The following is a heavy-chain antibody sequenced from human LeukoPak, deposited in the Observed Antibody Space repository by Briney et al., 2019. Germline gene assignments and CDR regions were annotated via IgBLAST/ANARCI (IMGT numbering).Heavy chain of an antibody. CDR1: GFTFSRYN. D-gene: IGHD4-23*01. J-gene: IGHJ4*02. CDR3: ATQTDGVPRWQFDY. CDR2: IEYSTYSS. V-gene: IGHV3-21*01. Sequence: AGGSLRLSCAASGFTFSRYNMNWVRQAPGKGLEWVSSIEYSTYSSYYVDSVKGRFTISRDNARNSLYLQMNSLRAEDTAIYYCATQTDGVPRWQFDYWGQGTLVTVSS.